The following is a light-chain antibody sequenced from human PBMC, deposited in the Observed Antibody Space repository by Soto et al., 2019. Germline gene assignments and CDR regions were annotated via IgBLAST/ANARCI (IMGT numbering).Light chain of an antibody. J-gene: IGKJ5*01. Sequence: EIVMTQSPDTLSVSPGEGATLSCRVSQSIRSNLAWYQQRPGQAPRLLMFGASTRADGIPARFTGSGSGTEFTLTISSLQSEDFATYYCQHFYPTPPVTFGQGTRLEI. V-gene: IGKV3-15*01. CDR2: GAS. CDR3: QHFYPTPPVT. CDR1: QSIRSN.